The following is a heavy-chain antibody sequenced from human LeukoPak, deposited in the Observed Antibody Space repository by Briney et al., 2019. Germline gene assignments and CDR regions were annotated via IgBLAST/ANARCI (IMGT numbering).Heavy chain of an antibody. V-gene: IGHV5-51*01. D-gene: IGHD6-13*01. Sequence: GESLKISCKGSGYSFTSYWIGWVRQMPGRGLEWMAIIYPGDSDTRYSPSFQGHVTISADKSISTAYLQWGSLKASDTAMYYCVRRPSSIFPGDAFDIWGQGTMVTVSS. J-gene: IGHJ3*02. CDR2: IYPGDSDT. CDR1: GYSFTSYW. CDR3: VRRPSSIFPGDAFDI.